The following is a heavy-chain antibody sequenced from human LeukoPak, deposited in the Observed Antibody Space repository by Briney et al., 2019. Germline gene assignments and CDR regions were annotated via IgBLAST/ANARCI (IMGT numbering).Heavy chain of an antibody. J-gene: IGHJ6*02. CDR3: ARDTFSGTLYYYYGMDV. D-gene: IGHD6-13*01. V-gene: IGHV4-39*07. Sequence: PSETLSLTCTVSGGSISSSSYYWGWIRQPPGKGLEWIGSIYYSGSTYYNPSLKSRVTISVDTSKNQFSLKLSSVTAADTAVYYCARDTFSGTLYYYYGMDVWGQGTTVTVSS. CDR1: GGSISSSSYY. CDR2: IYYSGST.